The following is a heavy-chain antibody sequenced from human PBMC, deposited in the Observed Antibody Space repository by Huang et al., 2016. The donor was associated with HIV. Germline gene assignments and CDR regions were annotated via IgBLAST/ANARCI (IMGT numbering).Heavy chain of an antibody. D-gene: IGHD1-7*01. V-gene: IGHV3-7*01. J-gene: IGHJ6*02. CDR2: IKQDESEK. CDR1: TFTFGAYW. Sequence: VESGGRSVQPGGSLKLSCVGSTFTFGAYWMSWVRQPQGKGLEWVANIKQDESEKYYVDSVKGRFNISRDNARKVLFLEMDNLRVEDTAMYFCATKTAGMDIWGQGTTVTVSS. CDR3: ATKTAGMDI.